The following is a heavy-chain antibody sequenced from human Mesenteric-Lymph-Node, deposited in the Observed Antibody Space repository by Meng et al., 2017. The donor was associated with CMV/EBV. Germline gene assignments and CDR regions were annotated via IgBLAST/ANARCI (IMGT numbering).Heavy chain of an antibody. Sequence: SETLSLTCTVSGGSISSSTYWGWIRQPPGKGLEWIGSIYYSGSTYYNQSLKSLVTISVDTSKNQFSLKLSSVTAADTAVYYGDRGIRYFDSQNWFDPWGQGTLVTVSS. CDR2: IYYSGST. CDR1: GGSISSSTY. V-gene: IGHV4-39*07. D-gene: IGHD3-9*01. J-gene: IGHJ5*02. CDR3: DRGIRYFDSQNWFDP.